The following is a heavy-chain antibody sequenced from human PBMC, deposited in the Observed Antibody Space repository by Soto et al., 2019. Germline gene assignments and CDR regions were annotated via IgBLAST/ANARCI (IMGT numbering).Heavy chain of an antibody. V-gene: IGHV1-18*01. Sequence: QVQLVQSGAEVKNSGASVKVSCKASGYTFTSYGFSWVRQAPGQGLEWMGWISASNGNTNYAQKLQGRVTMTTDTTTGTAYRELRSLRSDDTATYYCARDTRDSSGYYYVNAEYFQHWGQGTLVTVSS. D-gene: IGHD3-22*01. CDR1: GYTFTSYG. CDR2: ISASNGNT. CDR3: ARDTRDSSGYYYVNAEYFQH. J-gene: IGHJ1*01.